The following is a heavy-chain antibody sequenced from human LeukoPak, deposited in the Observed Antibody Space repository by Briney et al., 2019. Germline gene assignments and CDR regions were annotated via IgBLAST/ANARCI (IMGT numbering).Heavy chain of an antibody. V-gene: IGHV3-72*01. Sequence: PGGSLRLSCAASGFTFSDHYMDWVRQAPGKGLEWVGRIRNKVNSHTTEYSASVKGRFTISRDDSTNSVYLQMNSLKTEDTAVYYCAKDLGSSWGQGTLVTVSS. D-gene: IGHD2-15*01. CDR2: IRNKVNSHTT. J-gene: IGHJ4*02. CDR3: AKDLGSS. CDR1: GFTFSDHY.